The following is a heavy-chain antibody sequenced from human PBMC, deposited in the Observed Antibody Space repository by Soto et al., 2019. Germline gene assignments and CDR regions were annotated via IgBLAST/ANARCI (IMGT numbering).Heavy chain of an antibody. V-gene: IGHV1-8*01. J-gene: IGHJ6*02. CDR1: GDTFTTYD. CDR2: INPNSGNI. D-gene: IGHD1-7*01. CDR3: ARGKLHPINYYYGMDV. Sequence: ASVKVSCKASGDTFTTYDINWVRQATGHGLEWMGWINPNSGNIGYAQRFQGRVTMTRDTAIRTAYMEVSSLRSEDTAVYYCARGKLHPINYYYGMDVWGQGTTVTVSS.